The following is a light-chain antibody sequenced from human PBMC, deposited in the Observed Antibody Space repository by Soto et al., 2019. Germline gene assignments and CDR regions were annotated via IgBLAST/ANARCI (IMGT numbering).Light chain of an antibody. V-gene: IGKV1-39*01. CDR1: QIISKY. Sequence: IQMTQSPSSLSSSVGDRVTITCRASQIISKYLNWYQQKAGQAPNLLIYGASSLLSGVPSRFSGSGFGTDFTLIISSLQPEDFATYYCQQTYNTPRTFGQGTKVDI. CDR3: QQTYNTPRT. J-gene: IGKJ1*01. CDR2: GAS.